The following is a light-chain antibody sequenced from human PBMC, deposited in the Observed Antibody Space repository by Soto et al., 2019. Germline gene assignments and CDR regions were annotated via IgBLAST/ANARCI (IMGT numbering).Light chain of an antibody. Sequence: EIVLTQSPCTLSLSPGERATLSCRASQSVSSSYLAWYQQKPDQAPMLLIYGASSRATGIPDRFSGSGAGTDFTLTISRLEPEDLAVYYCQRYGSSPPWTFGQGTKVDIK. CDR3: QRYGSSPPWT. V-gene: IGKV3-20*01. CDR2: GAS. J-gene: IGKJ1*01. CDR1: QSVSSSY.